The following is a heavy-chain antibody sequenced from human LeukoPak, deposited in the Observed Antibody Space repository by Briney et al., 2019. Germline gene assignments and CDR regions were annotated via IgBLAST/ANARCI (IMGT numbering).Heavy chain of an antibody. D-gene: IGHD6-6*01. CDR2: INPSGGST. J-gene: IGHJ4*02. V-gene: IGHV1-46*01. Sequence: ASVKVTCKASGYTFTSYYMHWVRQAPGQGLEWMGIINPSGGSTSYAQKFQGRVTMTRDTSTSTVYMELSSQRSEDTAVYYCARGLGGHSSSSQGWGLYYFDYWGQGTLVTVSS. CDR1: GYTFTSYY. CDR3: ARGLGGHSSSSQGWGLYYFDY.